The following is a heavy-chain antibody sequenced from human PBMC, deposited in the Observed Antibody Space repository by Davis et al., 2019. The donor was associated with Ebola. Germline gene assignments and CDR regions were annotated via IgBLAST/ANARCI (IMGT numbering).Heavy chain of an antibody. Sequence: GESLKISCAASGFTFSSYGMHWVRQAPGKGLEWVAVISYDGSNKYYADSVKGRFTISRDNSKNTLYLQMNSLRAEDTAVYYCAKGEGYYYYGMDVWGQGTTVTVSS. CDR3: AKGEGYYYYGMDV. J-gene: IGHJ6*02. V-gene: IGHV3-30*18. CDR2: ISYDGSNK. CDR1: GFTFSSYG.